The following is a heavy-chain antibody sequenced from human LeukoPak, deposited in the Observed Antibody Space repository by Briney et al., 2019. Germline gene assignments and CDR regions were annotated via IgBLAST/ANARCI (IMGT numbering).Heavy chain of an antibody. CDR3: AKRMVVTAILDY. D-gene: IGHD2-21*02. J-gene: IGHJ4*02. CDR2: TYYRSKWYS. V-gene: IGHV6-1*01. CDR1: GDSVSSNIAA. Sequence: SQTLSLTCAISGDSVSSNIAAWNWIRQSPSRGLEWLGRTYYRSKWYSDYAVSVKSRITINPDTSKNQFSLQLNSVTPEDTAVYYCAKRMVVTAILDYWGQGTLVTVSS.